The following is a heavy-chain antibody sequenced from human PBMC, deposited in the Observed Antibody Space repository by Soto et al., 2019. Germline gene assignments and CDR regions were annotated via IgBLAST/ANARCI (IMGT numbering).Heavy chain of an antibody. CDR1: GYTFTSFD. J-gene: IGHJ3*02. CDR3: ARVRLPRQQSYAFDI. V-gene: IGHV1-8*01. Sequence: ASVKVSFKTSGYTFTSFDINWVRQATGQGLEWMGWMNPNSGNTGYAQMFQGRVTMTRNTSISTAYLELSSLRSEDTAVYYCARVRLPRQQSYAFDIWGQGTMVTVSS. D-gene: IGHD6-13*01. CDR2: MNPNSGNT.